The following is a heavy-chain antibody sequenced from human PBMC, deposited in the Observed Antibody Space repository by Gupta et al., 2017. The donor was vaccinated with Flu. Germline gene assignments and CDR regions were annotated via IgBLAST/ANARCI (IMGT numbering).Heavy chain of an antibody. CDR3: AKGRNYYDSY. D-gene: IGHD3-22*01. CDR1: GYTFSHYS. Sequence: EVQLLESGVGLVQPGGSLKLSCIAPGYTFSHYSMTWVRQAPGKGLEWVATISGSGSLTYHADSVKGRFTISRENSNNTLFLQMNSLRVEDMAVYYCAKGRNYYDSYWGQGTLVTVSS. J-gene: IGHJ4*02. V-gene: IGHV3-23*01. CDR2: ISGSGSLT.